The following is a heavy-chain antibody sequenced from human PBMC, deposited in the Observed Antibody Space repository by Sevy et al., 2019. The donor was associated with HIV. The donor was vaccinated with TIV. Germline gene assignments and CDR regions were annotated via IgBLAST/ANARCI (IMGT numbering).Heavy chain of an antibody. CDR2: ISYDGINK. CDR3: AREGYSYGNDY. V-gene: IGHV3-30-3*01. J-gene: IGHJ4*02. D-gene: IGHD5-18*01. CDR1: GFTFSSYA. Sequence: GGSLRLSCAASGFTFSSYAMHWVRQAPGKGLEWVAVISYDGINKYYADSVKGRFTTSRDNSKNTLYLQMNSLRAEDTAVYYCAREGYSYGNDYWGQGTLVTVSS.